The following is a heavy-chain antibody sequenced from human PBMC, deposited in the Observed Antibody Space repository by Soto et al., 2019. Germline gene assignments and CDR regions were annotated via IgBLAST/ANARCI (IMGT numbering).Heavy chain of an antibody. V-gene: IGHV4-39*01. CDR3: ARHYDFWSGYYTDYYGMDV. J-gene: IGHJ6*02. Sequence: PSETLSLTCTVSGGSISSSSYYWGWIRQPPGKGLEWIGSIYYSGSTYYNPSLKSRVTISVDTSKNQFSLKLSSVTAADTAVYYCARHYDFWSGYYTDYYGMDVWGQGTTVTAP. CDR2: IYYSGST. CDR1: GGSISSSSYY. D-gene: IGHD3-3*01.